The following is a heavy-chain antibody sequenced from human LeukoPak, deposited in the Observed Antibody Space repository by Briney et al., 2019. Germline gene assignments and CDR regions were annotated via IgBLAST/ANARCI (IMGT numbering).Heavy chain of an antibody. V-gene: IGHV1-8*01. J-gene: IGHJ4*02. CDR3: ARIAVAALAGPEDY. CDR2: MNPNSGNT. Sequence: ASVKVSCKASGYTFTSYDINWVRQATGQGLEWMGWMNPNSGNTDYAQKFQGRVTMTRNTSISTAYMELSSLRSEDTAVYYCARIAVAALAGPEDYWGQGTLVTVSS. D-gene: IGHD6-19*01. CDR1: GYTFTSYD.